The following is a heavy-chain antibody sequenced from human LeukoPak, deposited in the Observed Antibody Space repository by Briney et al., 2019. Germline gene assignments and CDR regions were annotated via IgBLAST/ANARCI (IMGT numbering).Heavy chain of an antibody. CDR3: VRQGLQSGTYPAY. Sequence: GESLKISCKASGYTFNNYWIGWVRQMPGRGLERMGMLYPDGSATTYHPSFEGRVTISADKSVTTAYLEWNSLKASDTALYYCVRQGLQSGTYPAYWGPGTLVTVSS. D-gene: IGHD1-26*01. CDR1: GYTFNNYW. J-gene: IGHJ4*02. CDR2: LYPDGSAT. V-gene: IGHV5-51*01.